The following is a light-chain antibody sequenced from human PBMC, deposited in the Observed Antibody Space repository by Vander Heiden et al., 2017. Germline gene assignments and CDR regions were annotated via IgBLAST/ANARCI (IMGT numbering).Light chain of an antibody. CDR3: QSYDSSNLV. J-gene: IGLJ3*02. V-gene: IGLV6-57*02. CDR1: SGSIASNY. CDR2: DDN. Sequence: NFMLTQPHSVSESPGKTVTISCTGSSGSIASNYVQWYQQRPGSAPTTVSYDDNQRPSGVPDRFSGSIDSSSNSASLTISGLKTEDEADYYCQSYDSSNLVFGGGTKLTVL.